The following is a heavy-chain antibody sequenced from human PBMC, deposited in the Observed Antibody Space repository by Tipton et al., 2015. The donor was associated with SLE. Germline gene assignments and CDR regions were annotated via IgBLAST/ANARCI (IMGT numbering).Heavy chain of an antibody. CDR1: GFTFSSYG. CDR2: ISYDGSIK. D-gene: IGHD6-19*01. Sequence: SGFTFSSYGMHWVRQTPGKGLEWVAVISYDGSIKYYADSVKGRFTISRDNSKNTLCLQMNSLRAEDTAVYYCAKATVTVADPFDYWGHGHLFTVSS. V-gene: IGHV3-30*18. J-gene: IGHJ4*01. CDR3: AKATVTVADPFDY.